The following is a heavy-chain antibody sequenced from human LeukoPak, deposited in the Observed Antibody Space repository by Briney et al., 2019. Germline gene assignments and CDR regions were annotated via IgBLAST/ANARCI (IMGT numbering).Heavy chain of an antibody. J-gene: IGHJ4*02. CDR2: ISSSSSYI. Sequence: GGSLRLSCAASGFTFSSYSMNWVRQAPGKGLEWVSSISSSSSYIYYADSVKGRFTISRDNAKNSLYLQMNSLRAEDTAVYYCARSDYDSSGYSPFDYWGQGTLVTVSS. V-gene: IGHV3-21*01. CDR1: GFTFSSYS. CDR3: ARSDYDSSGYSPFDY. D-gene: IGHD3-22*01.